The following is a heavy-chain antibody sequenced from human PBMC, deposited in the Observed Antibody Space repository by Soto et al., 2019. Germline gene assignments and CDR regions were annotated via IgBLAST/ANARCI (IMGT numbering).Heavy chain of an antibody. CDR3: ATDTGYSSGGINLTPFDY. J-gene: IGHJ4*02. D-gene: IGHD6-19*01. Sequence: GASVKVSCKVSGYTLTELSMHWVRQAPGKGLEWMGGFDPEDGETIYAQKFKGRVTMTEDTSTDTAYMELSSLRSEDTAVYYCATDTGYSSGGINLTPFDYWGQGTLVTVSS. CDR2: FDPEDGET. V-gene: IGHV1-24*01. CDR1: GYTLTELS.